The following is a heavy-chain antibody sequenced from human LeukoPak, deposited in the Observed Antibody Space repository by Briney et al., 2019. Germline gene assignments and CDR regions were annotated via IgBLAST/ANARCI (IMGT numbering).Heavy chain of an antibody. CDR2: HDWDDDK. CDR3: ARMSRLGYCSGGSCPTLSLDY. D-gene: IGHD2-15*01. J-gene: IGHJ4*02. CDR1: GFSLSTSGMC. V-gene: IGHV2-70*01. Sequence: SGRTLLNPTQTLTLTCTFSGFSLSTSGMCVSWIRQTPGQALELHALHDWDDDKYYSTSLKTRLTIAKATSKNQVVLTMTNMDTVDTATYYCARMSRLGYCSGGSCPTLSLDYWGQGTLVTVSS.